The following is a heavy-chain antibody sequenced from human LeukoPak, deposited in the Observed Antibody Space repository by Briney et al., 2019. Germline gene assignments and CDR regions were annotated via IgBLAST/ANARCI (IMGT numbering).Heavy chain of an antibody. D-gene: IGHD1-26*01. CDR2: IIGSGGIT. CDR3: AKDRSGSYTLDY. J-gene: IGHJ4*02. V-gene: IGHV3-23*01. Sequence: VSSIIGSGGITYYADSVKGRFTISRDNSKNTLYLQMNSLRAEDTAVYYCAKDRSGSYTLDYWGQGTLVTVSS.